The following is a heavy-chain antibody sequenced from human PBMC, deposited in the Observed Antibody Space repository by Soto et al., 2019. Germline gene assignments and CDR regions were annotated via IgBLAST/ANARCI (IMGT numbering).Heavy chain of an antibody. CDR3: ARGRAY. J-gene: IGHJ4*02. Sequence: SETLSLTCAVYGGSFSGYYWSWIRQPPGKGLEWIGEINHSGSTNYNPSLKSRVTISVDTSKNQFSLKLSSVTAADTAVYYCARGRAYWGQGTLVTVSS. V-gene: IGHV4-34*01. CDR2: INHSGST. CDR1: GGSFSGYY.